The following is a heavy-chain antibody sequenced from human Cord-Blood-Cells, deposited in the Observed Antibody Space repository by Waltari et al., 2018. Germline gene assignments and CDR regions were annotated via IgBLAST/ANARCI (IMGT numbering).Heavy chain of an antibody. CDR3: TTDIRVSGLYYYYYMDV. CDR2: IKSKTDGGTT. D-gene: IGHD5-12*01. CDR1: GFTFSNAW. J-gene: IGHJ6*03. Sequence: GGGLVKPGGSLRLSCAASGFTFSNAWMSWVRQAPGQGLEWVGRIKSKTDGGTTDYAAPVKGRFTISRDDSKNTLYLQMNSLKTEDTTVYYCTTDIRVSGLYYYYYMDVWGKGTTVTVSS. V-gene: IGHV3-15*01.